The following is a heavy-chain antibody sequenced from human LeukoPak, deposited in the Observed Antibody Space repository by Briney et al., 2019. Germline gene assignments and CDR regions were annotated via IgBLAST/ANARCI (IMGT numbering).Heavy chain of an antibody. Sequence: PGRSLRLSCAASGFTFSSYSMNWVRQAPGKGLEWVSSISSSSSYIYYADSVKGRFTISRDNAKNSLYLQMNSLRAEDTAVYYCARANPVYYYDSSGSTDAFDIWGQGTMVTVSS. CDR1: GFTFSSYS. J-gene: IGHJ3*02. D-gene: IGHD3-22*01. CDR2: ISSSSSYI. CDR3: ARANPVYYYDSSGSTDAFDI. V-gene: IGHV3-21*01.